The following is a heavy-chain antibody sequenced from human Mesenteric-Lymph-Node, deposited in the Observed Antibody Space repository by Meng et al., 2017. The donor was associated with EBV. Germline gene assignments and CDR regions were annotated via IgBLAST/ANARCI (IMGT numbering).Heavy chain of an antibody. D-gene: IGHD2-2*01. CDR3: AREIYCTSASCPFDY. Sequence: PWPAGMLNPSETLPLTCAVYGGSCSGYYWSWIRQPPGKGLEWIGYIYYSGTTYYNPSLQSRVSMSMDSSRNQFSLKLSSVTAADTAVYYCAREIYCTSASCPFDYWGQGTLVTVSS. CDR1: GGSCSGYY. V-gene: IGHV4-34*01. CDR2: IYYSGTT. J-gene: IGHJ4*02.